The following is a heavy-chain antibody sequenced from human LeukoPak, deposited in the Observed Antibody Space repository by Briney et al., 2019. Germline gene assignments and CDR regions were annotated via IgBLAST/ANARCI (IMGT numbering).Heavy chain of an antibody. V-gene: IGHV3-33*01. J-gene: IGHJ4*02. CDR2: IWYDGSNK. CDR3: ARESRWEQYYFDY. Sequence: PGRSLRLSCAASGFTFGSYGMDWVRQARGKGLERVAVIWYDGSNKYYADSVKGRFTISRDNSKNTLYLQMNSLRAEDTAVYYCARESRWEQYYFDYWGQGTLVTVSS. CDR1: GFTFGSYG. D-gene: IGHD4-23*01.